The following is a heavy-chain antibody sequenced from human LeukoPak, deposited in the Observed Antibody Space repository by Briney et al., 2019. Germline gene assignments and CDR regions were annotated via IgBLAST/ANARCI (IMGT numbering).Heavy chain of an antibody. J-gene: IGHJ3*02. CDR3: ARMAMIVVDPWRTHDAFDI. V-gene: IGHV3-48*04. D-gene: IGHD3-22*01. Sequence: PGGSLRLSCAASGFTFSSYSMNWVRQAPGKGLEWVSYISSSSSTIYYADSVKGRFTISRDNAKNSLYLQMNSLRAEDTAVYYCARMAMIVVDPWRTHDAFDIWGQGTMVTVSS. CDR2: ISSSSSTI. CDR1: GFTFSSYS.